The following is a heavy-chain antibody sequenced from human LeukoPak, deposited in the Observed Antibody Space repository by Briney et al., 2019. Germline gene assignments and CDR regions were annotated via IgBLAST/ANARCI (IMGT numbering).Heavy chain of an antibody. CDR1: GFTVSSNY. CDR2: IYSGGST. V-gene: IGHV3-66*04. Sequence: GGSLRLSCAASGFTVSSNYMSWVRQAPGKGLEWVSVIYSGGSTYYADSVKGRFTISRDNSKNTLYLQMNSLRAEDTAVYYCARHAFGGVIPGYGMDVWGQGTTVTVSS. CDR3: ARHAFGGVIPGYGMDV. J-gene: IGHJ6*02. D-gene: IGHD3-16*02.